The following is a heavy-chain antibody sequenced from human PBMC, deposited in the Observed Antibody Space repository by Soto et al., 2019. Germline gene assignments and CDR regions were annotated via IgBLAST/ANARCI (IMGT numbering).Heavy chain of an antibody. CDR1: GFTFSSYA. CDR2: ISGSGGST. Sequence: EVQLLESGGGLVQPGGSLRLSCAASGFTFSSYAMSWVRQAPGKGLEWVSAISGSGGSTYYADSVKGRFTISRDNSKKTQYLQMHSLRAEDTAVYYCAKRVVVSTIVAFDIWGQETMVTVSS. CDR3: AKRVVVSTIVAFDI. D-gene: IGHD3-22*01. V-gene: IGHV3-23*01. J-gene: IGHJ3*02.